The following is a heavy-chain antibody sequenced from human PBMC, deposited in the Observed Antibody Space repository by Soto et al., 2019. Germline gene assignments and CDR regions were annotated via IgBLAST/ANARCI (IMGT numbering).Heavy chain of an antibody. D-gene: IGHD3-16*01. J-gene: IGHJ3*02. Sequence: QVQLVQSGAEVKKPGSSVRVSCKASGATLDTFINYGITWVRQAPGQGLEWKGGIIPVFGAANHAQKLQGRDSISEEETNTTVNVERSSLRAEDTAVYSCGRGEDPKILVLMYDALEIWGQGTMVTVSS. CDR2: IIPVFGAA. V-gene: IGHV1-69*12. CDR1: GATLDTFINYG. CDR3: GRGEDPKILVLMYDALEI.